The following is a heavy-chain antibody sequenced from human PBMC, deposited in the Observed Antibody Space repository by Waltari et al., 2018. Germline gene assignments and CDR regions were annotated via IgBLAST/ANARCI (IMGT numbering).Heavy chain of an antibody. CDR1: GSTFIGHY. D-gene: IGHD6-13*01. Sequence: QVYLMPSGAEVKRPGASVKVSCKASGSTFIGHYLYCARQAPGHGLQWMVWAPGQGVEGMGRINRKSGDTKYSQKCQGRVTMTRSLSVNTVYMELSGLRSDDTAVYYCVRDGPPQWAVEQPLVRLDHWGQGTRVTV. V-gene: IGHV1-2*06. CDR3: VRDGPPQWAVEQPLVRLDH. CDR2: INRKSGDT. J-gene: IGHJ4*02.